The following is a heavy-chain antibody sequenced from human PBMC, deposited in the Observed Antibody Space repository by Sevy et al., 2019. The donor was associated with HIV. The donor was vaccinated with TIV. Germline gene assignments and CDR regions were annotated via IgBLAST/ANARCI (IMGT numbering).Heavy chain of an antibody. Sequence: GGSLRLSCAASGFTFSSYAMHWVRQAPGKGLEWVAVISYDGSNKYYADSVEGRFTISRDNSKNTLYLQMNSLRTEDTAVYYCARDRGSGKNVFFDYWGQGTLVTVSS. CDR2: ISYDGSNK. V-gene: IGHV3-30-3*01. CDR1: GFTFSSYA. J-gene: IGHJ4*02. CDR3: ARDRGSGKNVFFDY. D-gene: IGHD3-10*01.